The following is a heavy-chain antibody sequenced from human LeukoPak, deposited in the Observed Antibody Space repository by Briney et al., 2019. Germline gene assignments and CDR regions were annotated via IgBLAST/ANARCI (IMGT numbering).Heavy chain of an antibody. CDR1: GFTFSSYV. J-gene: IGHJ5*02. V-gene: IGHV3-33*01. Sequence: PGGSLRLSCAASGFTFSSYVMHWVRQAPGKGLEWVAVIWYDGSNKYYAVSVKGRFTISRDNSKNTLYLQMNSLRAEDTAVYYCARDGNGNWFDPWGQGTLVTVSS. CDR2: IWYDGSNK. D-gene: IGHD4-23*01. CDR3: ARDGNGNWFDP.